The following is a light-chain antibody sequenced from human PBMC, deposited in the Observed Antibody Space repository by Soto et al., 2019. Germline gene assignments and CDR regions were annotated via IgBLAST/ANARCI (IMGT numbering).Light chain of an antibody. CDR1: QTVATN. CDR2: HAS. J-gene: IGKJ1*01. Sequence: EIVMTQSPATLSVSPGERGTLSCRASQTVATNLAWYQQKPGQAPRPLIYHASTRATGIPARFSGSGSRTEFTLTISSLQSEDFAVYYCQQYNQWPPWTFGQGTKVEIK. CDR3: QQYNQWPPWT. V-gene: IGKV3D-15*01.